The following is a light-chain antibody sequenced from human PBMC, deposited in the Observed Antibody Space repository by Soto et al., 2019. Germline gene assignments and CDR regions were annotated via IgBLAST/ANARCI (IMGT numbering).Light chain of an antibody. CDR2: DVT. J-gene: IGLJ1*01. V-gene: IGLV2-14*03. CDR3: CSYTSSSSLV. CDR1: SSDVGAYNY. Sequence: QSVLTQPASVSGSPGQSITISCTGTSSDVGAYNYVSWYQQYPGKAPKLMIYDVTSRPSGVSNRFSGSKSGNAASLTISGLQAEDEADYYCCSYTSSSSLVFGTGTKATVL.